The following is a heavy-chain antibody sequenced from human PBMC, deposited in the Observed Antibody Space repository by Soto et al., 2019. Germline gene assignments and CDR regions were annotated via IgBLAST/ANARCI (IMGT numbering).Heavy chain of an antibody. D-gene: IGHD3-10*01. J-gene: IGHJ6*02. Sequence: GGSLRLSCAASGFTFSSYAMSWVRQAPGKGLEWVSAISGSGGSTYYADSVKGRFTISRDNSKNTLYLQMNSLRAEDTAVYYCAKDIHPMVLYYYGMDVWGQGTTVTVSS. CDR1: GFTFSSYA. V-gene: IGHV3-23*01. CDR2: ISGSGGST. CDR3: AKDIHPMVLYYYGMDV.